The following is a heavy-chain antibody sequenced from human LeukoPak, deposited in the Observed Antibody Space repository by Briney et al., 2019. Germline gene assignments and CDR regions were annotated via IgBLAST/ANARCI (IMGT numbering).Heavy chain of an antibody. J-gene: IGHJ3*02. CDR3: ARAFPFDDYGDPDAFDI. CDR2: INYSGST. V-gene: IGHV4-59*05. Sequence: SETLSLTCTVSGGSISSYYWSWIRQPPGKEREWIASINYSGSTYYNPSLKGPVTISVDTSKNQFSLRLSSVAAADTAVYFCARAFPFDDYGDPDAFDIWGQGTMVTVSS. D-gene: IGHD4-17*01. CDR1: GGSISSYY.